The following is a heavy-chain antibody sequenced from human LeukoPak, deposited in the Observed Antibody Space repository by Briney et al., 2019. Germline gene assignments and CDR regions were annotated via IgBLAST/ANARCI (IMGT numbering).Heavy chain of an antibody. Sequence: GESLKISCKGSGYNFTSYWIGWVRQMPGKGLEWRGIIYPDDSNTRYSPSFQGQVTFSFDKSINTAYLQWSSLKASDTATYYCARQSVTLVREIIIEDLDYWGQGTLVTVSS. J-gene: IGHJ4*02. V-gene: IGHV5-51*01. CDR1: GYNFTSYW. D-gene: IGHD3-10*01. CDR3: ARQSVTLVREIIIEDLDY. CDR2: IYPDDSNT.